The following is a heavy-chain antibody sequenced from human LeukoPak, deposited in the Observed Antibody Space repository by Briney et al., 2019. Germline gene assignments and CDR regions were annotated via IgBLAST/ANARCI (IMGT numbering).Heavy chain of an antibody. CDR2: IIPTFGTA. D-gene: IGHD2-15*01. Sequence: SVKVSCKASGGTFSSYAISWVRQAPGQGLEWMGGIIPTFGTANYAQKFQGRVTITADESTSTAYMELSSLRSEDTAVYYCAFLVVAATDYFDYWGQGTLVTVSS. CDR1: GGTFSSYA. V-gene: IGHV1-69*13. J-gene: IGHJ4*02. CDR3: AFLVVAATDYFDY.